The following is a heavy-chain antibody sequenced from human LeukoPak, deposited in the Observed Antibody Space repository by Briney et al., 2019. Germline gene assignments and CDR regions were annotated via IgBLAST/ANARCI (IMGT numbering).Heavy chain of an antibody. Sequence: GGSLRLSCAASRFTISSNYMSWVRQAPGKGLEWVEVIYSGGSTYYADSVKGRFTISRDNSKNTLCLQMNSLRAEDTAVYYCAAYFDWLLPETTNAFDIWGQGTMVTVSS. D-gene: IGHD3-9*01. J-gene: IGHJ3*02. CDR3: AAYFDWLLPETTNAFDI. CDR2: IYSGGST. V-gene: IGHV3-66*01. CDR1: RFTISSNY.